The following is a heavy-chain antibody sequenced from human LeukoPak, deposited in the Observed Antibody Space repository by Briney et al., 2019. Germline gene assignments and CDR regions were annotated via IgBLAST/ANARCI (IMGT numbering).Heavy chain of an antibody. CDR1: GYTFTGYY. V-gene: IGHV1-2*02. J-gene: IGHJ4*02. D-gene: IGHD6-25*01. CDR3: ARWRAAAKIFDY. Sequence: GASVKVPCKASGYTFTGYYMHWVRQAPGQGLEWMGWINPNSGGTNYAQKFQGRVTMTRDTSISTAYMELSRLRSDDTAVYYCARWRAAAKIFDYWGQGTLVTVSS. CDR2: INPNSGGT.